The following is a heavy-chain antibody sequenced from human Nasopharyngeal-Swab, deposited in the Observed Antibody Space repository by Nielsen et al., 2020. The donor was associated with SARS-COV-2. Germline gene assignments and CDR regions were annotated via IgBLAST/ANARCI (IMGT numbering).Heavy chain of an antibody. CDR1: GFTFSSYG. V-gene: IGHV3-33*01. J-gene: IGHJ3*02. D-gene: IGHD3-9*01. CDR3: ASEPVRYFDPMGAFDI. Sequence: GGSLRLSCAASGFTFSSYGMHWVRQAPGKGLEWVAVIWYDGSNKYYADSVKGRFTISRDNAENSLYLQMNSLRAEDTAVYYCASEPVRYFDPMGAFDIWGQGTMVTVSS. CDR2: IWYDGSNK.